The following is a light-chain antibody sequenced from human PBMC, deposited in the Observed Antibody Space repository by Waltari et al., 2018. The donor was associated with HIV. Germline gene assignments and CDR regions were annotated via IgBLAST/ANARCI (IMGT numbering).Light chain of an antibody. CDR2: SNN. CDR1: SSNIGRNT. V-gene: IGLV1-44*01. CDR3: AAWDDSLNGWV. Sequence: QSVLPQPPSASGTPGQRVTISCSGSSSNIGRNTVSWYKQLPGTAPKLLIYSNNQRPSGVPDRFSGSKSGTSASLAISGLQSEDEADYYCAAWDDSLNGWVFGGGTKLTVL. J-gene: IGLJ3*02.